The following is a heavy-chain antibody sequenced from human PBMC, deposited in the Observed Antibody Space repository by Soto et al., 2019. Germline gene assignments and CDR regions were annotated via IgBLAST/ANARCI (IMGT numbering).Heavy chain of an antibody. CDR1: GGTFRSYS. J-gene: IGHJ6*02. D-gene: IGHD3-22*01. V-gene: IGHV1-69*01. CDR3: ARPDEGGYSSNHHYYYALDV. Sequence: QVQLVQSGAEVKKPGSSVKVSCKASGGTFRSYSISWVRQAPGQGLEWMGGIIPIFDITNFAQKFQGRGTITADESTSTAYMELSSLGSDDTAVYYCARPDEGGYSSNHHYYYALDVWGQATTVTV. CDR2: IIPIFDIT.